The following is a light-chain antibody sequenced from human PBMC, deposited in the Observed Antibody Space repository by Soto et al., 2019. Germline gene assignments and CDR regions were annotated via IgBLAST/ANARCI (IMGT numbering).Light chain of an antibody. CDR3: QQRSNWRRA. CDR2: DAS. V-gene: IGKV3-11*01. Sequence: EIVLTQSPATLSLSPGEGATLSCRASQSIGTYLAWYQHKPGQAPRLLIFDASNRATGIPARFSGSGSGTDFSLTISSLEPEDFAVYYCQQRSNWRRAFGGGTKVEIK. CDR1: QSIGTY. J-gene: IGKJ4*01.